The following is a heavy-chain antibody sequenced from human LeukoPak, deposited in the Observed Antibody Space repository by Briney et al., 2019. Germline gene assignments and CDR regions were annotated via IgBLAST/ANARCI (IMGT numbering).Heavy chain of an antibody. V-gene: IGHV1-2*06. Sequence: ASVKVSCKASGYTFTGYYMHWVRQAPGQGLEWMGRINPNSGGTNYAQKFQGRVTMTSDTSISTAYMELSRLRSDDTAVYYCARDLRYYDYVWGSYRLNYWGQGTLVTVSS. D-gene: IGHD3-16*02. CDR2: INPNSGGT. CDR3: ARDLRYYDYVWGSYRLNY. J-gene: IGHJ4*02. CDR1: GYTFTGYY.